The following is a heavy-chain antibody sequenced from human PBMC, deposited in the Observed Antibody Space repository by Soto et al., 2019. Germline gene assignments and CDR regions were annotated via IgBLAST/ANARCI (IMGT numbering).Heavy chain of an antibody. J-gene: IGHJ4*02. CDR1: GYTFTGYY. V-gene: IGHV1-2*02. CDR2: INCNSGAT. Sequence: ASVKVSCKASGYTFTGYYIHWVRQAPGQGLEWMGWINCNSGATNYAQKFQGRVTMTRDTSISTADMELSRLRSDDTAVYYCARLFSDYSNYWGQGTLVTVSS. D-gene: IGHD4-17*01. CDR3: ARLFSDYSNY.